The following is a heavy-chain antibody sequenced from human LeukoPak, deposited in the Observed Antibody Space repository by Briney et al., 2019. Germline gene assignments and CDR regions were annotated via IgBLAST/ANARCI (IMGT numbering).Heavy chain of an antibody. J-gene: IGHJ5*01. V-gene: IGHV4-59*01. D-gene: IGHD4-17*01. CDR2: VYHSGST. CDR1: GGSMSSFY. CDR3: ARDLGRDYGDYVFDP. Sequence: SETLSLTCTVSGGSMSSFYWNWIRQSPGKGLEWIGYVYHSGSTNYNPSLKSRVTISVDTSKNQFSLKLTSVTAADTAVYYCARDLGRDYGDYVFDPWGQGALVTVSS.